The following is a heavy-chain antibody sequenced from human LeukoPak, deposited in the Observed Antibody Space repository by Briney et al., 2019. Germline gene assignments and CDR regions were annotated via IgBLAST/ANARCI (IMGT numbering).Heavy chain of an antibody. CDR1: GYSFTGYY. V-gene: IGHV1-2*06. J-gene: IGHJ4*02. CDR3: AREYSYGYYFDS. CDR2: INPNSGGP. Sequence: ASVKVSCKASGYSFTGYYLHWVRQAPGQGLEWMGRINPNSGGPNFAQSFQGRVTMTRDTSITTAYMELSGLRSDDTAVYYCAREYSYGYYFDSWGQGTLVTVSS. D-gene: IGHD5-18*01.